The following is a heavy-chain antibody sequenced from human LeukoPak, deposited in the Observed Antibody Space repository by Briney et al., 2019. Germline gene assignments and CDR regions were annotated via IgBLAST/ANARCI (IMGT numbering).Heavy chain of an antibody. CDR2: IIPIFGTA. CDR1: GGTFSSYA. J-gene: IGHJ4*02. V-gene: IGHV1-69*05. Sequence: SXKDSCKASGGTFSSYAISWVRQARGQGLEWMGGIIPIFGTANYAQKFQGRVTITTDESTSTAYMELSSLRSEDTAVYYCARNKFEWLRSQPYDYWGQGTLVTLSS. CDR3: ARNKFEWLRSQPYDY. D-gene: IGHD5-12*01.